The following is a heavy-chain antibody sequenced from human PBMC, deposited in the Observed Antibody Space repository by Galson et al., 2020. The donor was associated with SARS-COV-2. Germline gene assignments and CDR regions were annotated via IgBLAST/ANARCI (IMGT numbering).Heavy chain of an antibody. CDR2: ISHSGGT. V-gene: IGHV4-30-2*01. CDR1: GTSISGGSYS. Sequence: SETLSLTCAVSGTSISGGSYSWNWIRQPPGKGLEWIGYISHSGGTYYNPSLKSRVTISGDRSKNQLSLRLSSVTAADAAVYFCARLHYGEYAPEAFDIWGPGTRVTVAS. D-gene: IGHD4-17*01. CDR3: ARLHYGEYAPEAFDI. J-gene: IGHJ3*02.